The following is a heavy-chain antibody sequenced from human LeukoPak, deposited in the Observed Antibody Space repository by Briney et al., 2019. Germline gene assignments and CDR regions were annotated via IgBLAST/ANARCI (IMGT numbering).Heavy chain of an antibody. CDR2: INTDGTST. Sequence: PGGSLRLSCAASGFTFSSYWMHWVRHAPGKGLVWVSRINTDGTSTTYVDSVKGRFTISRDNAKNTLYLQMNSLRAEDAAVYYCARGCVSSGSYYTVDYWGQGTLVTVSS. CDR1: GFTFSSYW. D-gene: IGHD1-26*01. CDR3: ARGCVSSGSYYTVDY. V-gene: IGHV3-74*01. J-gene: IGHJ4*02.